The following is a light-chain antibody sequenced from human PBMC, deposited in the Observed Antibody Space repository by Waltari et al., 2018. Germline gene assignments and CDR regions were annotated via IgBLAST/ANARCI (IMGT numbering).Light chain of an antibody. CDR2: GAS. CDR1: QTINTT. V-gene: IGKV1-5*01. Sequence: DILMTQSPSTLSASPGDRATLACRASQTINTTLAWYQQKPGKAPSLLIYGASSVATGIPARFSGSGSGTEFALTISSLQPDDFATYHCQQYQNYPHTFGQGTKLEI. J-gene: IGKJ2*01. CDR3: QQYQNYPHT.